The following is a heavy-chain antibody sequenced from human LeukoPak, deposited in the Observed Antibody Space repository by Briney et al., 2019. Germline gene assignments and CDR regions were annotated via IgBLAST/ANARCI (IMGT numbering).Heavy chain of an antibody. V-gene: IGHV3-30*01. CDR2: ISYDGSNK. J-gene: IGHJ5*02. CDR3: ARDRTTFGVVIVYGFDP. Sequence: PGRSLRLSCAASGFTFSSYAMHWVRQAPGKGLEWVAVISYDGSNKYYADSVKGRFTISRDNSKNTLYLQMNILSAEDTAVYYCARDRTTFGVVIVYGFDPWGQGTLVTVSS. D-gene: IGHD3-3*01. CDR1: GFTFSSYA.